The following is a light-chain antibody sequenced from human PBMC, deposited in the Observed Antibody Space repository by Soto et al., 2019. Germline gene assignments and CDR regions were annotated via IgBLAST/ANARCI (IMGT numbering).Light chain of an antibody. CDR1: QSVDSST. CDR3: PHFDDSLT. J-gene: IGKJ4*01. Sequence: EVVLTQSPGTLSLSPGERATLSCRASQSVDSSTLAWYQQKPGQDPRLLISGASKRATGTPDRFKGSGSGTDFTLTMSRLEADDFEVFYCPHFDDSLTFGGGTKVEIK. CDR2: GAS. V-gene: IGKV3-20*01.